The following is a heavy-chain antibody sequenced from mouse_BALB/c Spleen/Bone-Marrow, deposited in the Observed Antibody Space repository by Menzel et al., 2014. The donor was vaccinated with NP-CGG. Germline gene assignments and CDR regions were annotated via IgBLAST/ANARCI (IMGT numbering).Heavy chain of an antibody. CDR3: ARRGTMITAGPFAY. J-gene: IGHJ3*01. D-gene: IGHD2-4*01. CDR1: GFTFSSFG. V-gene: IGHV5-17*02. CDR2: ISSGSNTI. Sequence: EVQVVESGGGLVQPGGSRKLSCAASGFTFSSFGMHWIRQAPEKGLEWVAYISSGSNTIYYEDTMKGRFTISRDNPKNTLFLQMTSLRPEDTAMYYCARRGTMITAGPFAYWGQGTLVTVSA.